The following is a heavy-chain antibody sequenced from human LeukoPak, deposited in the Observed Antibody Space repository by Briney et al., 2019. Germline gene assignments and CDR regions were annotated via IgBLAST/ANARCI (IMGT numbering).Heavy chain of an antibody. Sequence: SETLSLTCTVSGGSITSYYWSWIRQPPGKGLEWIGYIYYSGNTKYNPSLKSRVTISVDTSKNQFSLKLHSVTAADTAVYYCARETTVTPGVLNYWGQGTLVTVSS. CDR2: IYYSGNT. J-gene: IGHJ4*02. CDR3: ARETTVTPGVLNY. V-gene: IGHV4-59*01. CDR1: GGSITSYY. D-gene: IGHD4-17*01.